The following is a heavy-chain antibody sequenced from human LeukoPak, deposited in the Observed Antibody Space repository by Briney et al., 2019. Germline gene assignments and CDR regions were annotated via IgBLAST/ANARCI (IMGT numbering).Heavy chain of an antibody. V-gene: IGHV1-24*01. J-gene: IGHJ6*03. CDR1: GYTLTELS. CDR2: FDPEDGET. Sequence: ASVKVSCKVSGYTLTELSMHWVRQAPGKGLEWMGGFDPEDGETIYAQKFQGRVTMTRDMSTSTVYMELSSLRSDDTAVYYCARAPSVLINYYMDVWGKGTTVTVSS. CDR3: ARAPSVLINYYMDV.